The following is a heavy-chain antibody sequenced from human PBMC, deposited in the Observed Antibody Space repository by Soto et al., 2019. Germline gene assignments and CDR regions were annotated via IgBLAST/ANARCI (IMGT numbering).Heavy chain of an antibody. D-gene: IGHD1-26*01. CDR1: GFNFDDHA. Sequence: EVQLVESGGGLAQPGWSRRLSCAASGFNFDDHAMHWVRQAPGKGLEWGSGISWNSVTINYADSVKGRFTISRDNAKTTLHLQMNSLRPEDPAIYYCVRSSGSQPRAGWFDPWGQGTLVTVS. J-gene: IGHJ5*02. CDR2: ISWNSVTI. V-gene: IGHV3-9*01. CDR3: VRSSGSQPRAGWFDP.